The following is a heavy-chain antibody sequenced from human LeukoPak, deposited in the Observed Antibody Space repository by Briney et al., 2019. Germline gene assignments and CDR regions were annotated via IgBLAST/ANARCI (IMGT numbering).Heavy chain of an antibody. Sequence: KPSQTLSLTCTVSGGSISSGDYYWSWIRQPPGKGLEWIGYIYYSGSTYYNPSLKSRVTISVDTSKNQFSLKLSSVTAADTAVYYCARGIAAARTTSSYYFDYWGQGTLVTVSS. CDR1: GGSISSGDYY. CDR2: IYYSGST. CDR3: ARGIAAARTTSSYYFDY. D-gene: IGHD6-13*01. J-gene: IGHJ4*02. V-gene: IGHV4-30-4*01.